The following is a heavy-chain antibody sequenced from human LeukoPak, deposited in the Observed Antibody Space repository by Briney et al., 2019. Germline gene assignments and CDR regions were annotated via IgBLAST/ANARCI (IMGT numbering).Heavy chain of an antibody. V-gene: IGHV5-51*01. Sequence: GESLQISCKGSGYTFTNYWIGWVRQMPGKGLEWMGIIYPGDSDTRYSPSFQGQVTISADKSITTAYLQWSSLKASDTAMYYCAREGGMAVFDQWGQGTLVTVSS. J-gene: IGHJ4*02. CDR3: AREGGMAVFDQ. CDR2: IYPGDSDT. CDR1: GYTFTNYW. D-gene: IGHD1-14*01.